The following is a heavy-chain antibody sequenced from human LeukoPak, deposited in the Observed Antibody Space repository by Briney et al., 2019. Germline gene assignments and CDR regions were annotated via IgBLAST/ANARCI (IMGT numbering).Heavy chain of an antibody. V-gene: IGHV3-48*01. Sequence: GRSLRLSCAASGFTFSSYSMNWVRQAPGKGLEWVSQISRSSSTIYYADSVKGRFIISRDNARNSVFLQMNSLRAEDTAVYYCARDAYSSSRNDYWGQGTLVTVSS. D-gene: IGHD6-13*01. CDR3: ARDAYSSSRNDY. CDR1: GFTFSSYS. J-gene: IGHJ4*02. CDR2: ISRSSSTI.